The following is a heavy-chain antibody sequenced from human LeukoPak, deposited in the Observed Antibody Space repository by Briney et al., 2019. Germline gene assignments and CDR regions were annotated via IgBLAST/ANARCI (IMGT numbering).Heavy chain of an antibody. CDR1: GGSISSGSYY. Sequence: SETLSLTCTVSGGSISSGSYYWSWIRQPAGKGLEWIGRIYTSGSTNYNPSLKSRVTISVDTSKNQFSLKLSSVTAADTAVYYCARATHVPAAMERWGQGTLVTVSS. V-gene: IGHV4-61*02. CDR3: ARATHVPAAMER. D-gene: IGHD2-2*01. CDR2: IYTSGST. J-gene: IGHJ4*02.